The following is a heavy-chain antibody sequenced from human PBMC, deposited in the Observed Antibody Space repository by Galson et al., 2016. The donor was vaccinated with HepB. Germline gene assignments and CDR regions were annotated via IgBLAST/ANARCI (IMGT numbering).Heavy chain of an antibody. J-gene: IGHJ3*01. CDR3: ARELVRSAFDL. Sequence: SLRLSCAASGFTFSSNSMSWVRQAPGKGPEWVSAITGTGDNTYYVDSVKGRFTISRDNAKNSVYLQMNSLRDDDTGVYYCARELVRSAFDLWGQGTLVTVSS. D-gene: IGHD1-26*01. CDR1: GFTFSSNS. V-gene: IGHV3-23*01. CDR2: ITGTGDNT.